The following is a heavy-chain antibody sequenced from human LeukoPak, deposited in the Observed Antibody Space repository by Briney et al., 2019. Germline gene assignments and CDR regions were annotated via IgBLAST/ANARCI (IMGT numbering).Heavy chain of an antibody. J-gene: IGHJ1*01. CDR1: GFTLSSYG. CDR2: IWYDGSNK. D-gene: IGHD6-19*01. V-gene: IGHV3-33*06. CDR3: AKDFFPLSSGWYFGYFQH. Sequence: PGGSLILSCAAYGFTLSSYGMHWVRQAPAKGPEWVAVIWYDGSNKYYADSVKGRFTISRDNSKDTLYLQMNSLRAEDTAVYYCAKDFFPLSSGWYFGYFQHWGQGTLVTVSS.